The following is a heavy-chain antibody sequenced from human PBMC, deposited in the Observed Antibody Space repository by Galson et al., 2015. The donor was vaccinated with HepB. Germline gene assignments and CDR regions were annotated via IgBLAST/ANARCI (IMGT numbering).Heavy chain of an antibody. CDR1: GFTFSSYS. D-gene: IGHD2-2*01. J-gene: IGHJ6*02. CDR3: ASMPRGYYYGMDV. CDR2: ISSSSSYI. Sequence: SLRLSCAASGFTFSSYSMNWVRQAPGKGLEWVSSISSSSSYIYYADSVKGRFTISRDNAKNSLYLQMNSLRAEDTAVYYCASMPRGYYYGMDVWGQGTTVTVSS. V-gene: IGHV3-21*01.